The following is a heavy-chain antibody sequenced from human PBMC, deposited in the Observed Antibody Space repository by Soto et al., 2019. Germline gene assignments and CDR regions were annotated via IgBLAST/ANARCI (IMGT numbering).Heavy chain of an antibody. CDR3: ASSPPKYALEL. J-gene: IGHJ3*01. D-gene: IGHD6-6*01. CDR2: IYYSGST. CDR1: GASISSGYPY. V-gene: IGHV4-30-4*01. Sequence: QGQLQESGPGVVRPSQTLSLTCTVSGASISSGYPYWPWIRQPPGKGPEWIGYIYYSGSTFYNPSLNGRVTMSIDMSKSQFSLNLRSVTAADTAVYYCASSPPKYALELWGQGTMVIVSS.